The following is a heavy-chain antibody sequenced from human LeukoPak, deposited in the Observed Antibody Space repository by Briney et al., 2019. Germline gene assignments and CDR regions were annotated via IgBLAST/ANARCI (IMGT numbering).Heavy chain of an antibody. J-gene: IGHJ4*02. CDR2: INPNSGGT. D-gene: IGHD6-13*01. CDR1: GYTFTGYY. Sequence: ASVKVSCKASGYTFTGYYMHWVRQAPGQGLEWMGRINPNSGGTNYAQKFQSRVTMTRDTSISTAYMELSRLRSDDTAVYYCARVKGAAAGLKHGYFDYWGQGTLVTVSS. CDR3: ARVKGAAAGLKHGYFDY. V-gene: IGHV1-2*06.